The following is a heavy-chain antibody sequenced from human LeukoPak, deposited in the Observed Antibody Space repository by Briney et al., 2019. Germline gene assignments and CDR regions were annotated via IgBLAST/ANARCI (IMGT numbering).Heavy chain of an antibody. V-gene: IGHV5-51*01. CDR3: ARHERDSSGWFGY. D-gene: IGHD6-19*01. J-gene: IGHJ4*02. Sequence: PGESLKISCKGSGYSFTTYWIDWLRQMPGKGLEWMGIIYPGDSDTRYSPSFQGQVTISADKSISTAYLQWSSLKASDTAMYYCARHERDSSGWFGYWGQGTLVTVSS. CDR2: IYPGDSDT. CDR1: GYSFTTYW.